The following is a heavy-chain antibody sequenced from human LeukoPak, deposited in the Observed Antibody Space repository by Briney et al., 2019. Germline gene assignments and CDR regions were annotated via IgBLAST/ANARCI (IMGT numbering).Heavy chain of an antibody. V-gene: IGHV1-2*02. Sequence: GASVKVSCKASGYTFTGYYMHWVRQAPGQGLEWMGWINPNSGGTNYAQKFQGRVTMTRDTSISTAYMELSRLRSGDTAVYYCARVAGKEIYMDVWGKGTTVTVSS. D-gene: IGHD5-24*01. CDR2: INPNSGGT. J-gene: IGHJ6*03. CDR1: GYTFTGYY. CDR3: ARVAGKEIYMDV.